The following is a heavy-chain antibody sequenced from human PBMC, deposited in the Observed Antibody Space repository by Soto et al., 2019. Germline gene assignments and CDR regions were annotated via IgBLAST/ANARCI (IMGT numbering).Heavy chain of an antibody. Sequence: EVQLLESGGGLVQPGGSLRLSCVASGFTFSSYAVSWVRQAPGKGLEWVSTISGSGGSTYYADSVKGRFTLSRDNSKNTVFLQVNSLTAVDTDSYYCAKTGHIVLVPADKNRLDSWGQGTLVTVSS. CDR3: AKTGHIVLVPADKNRLDS. V-gene: IGHV3-23*01. CDR1: GFTFSSYA. D-gene: IGHD2-2*01. J-gene: IGHJ5*01. CDR2: ISGSGGST.